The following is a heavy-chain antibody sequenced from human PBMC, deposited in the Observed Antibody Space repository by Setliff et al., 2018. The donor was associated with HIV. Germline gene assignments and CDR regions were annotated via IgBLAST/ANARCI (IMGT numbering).Heavy chain of an antibody. CDR2: ILGIFGTT. D-gene: IGHD5-12*01. V-gene: IGHV1-69*05. CDR1: GGTFSSYA. CDR3: ARGPLYGYDRGYFDY. J-gene: IGHJ4*02. Sequence: SVKVSCKASGGTFSSYAISWVRQAPGQGLEWMGGILGIFGTTDYAQKFQGRVTITTDESTRTAYMELSNLRSEDTALYYCARGPLYGYDRGYFDYWGQGTLVTVSS.